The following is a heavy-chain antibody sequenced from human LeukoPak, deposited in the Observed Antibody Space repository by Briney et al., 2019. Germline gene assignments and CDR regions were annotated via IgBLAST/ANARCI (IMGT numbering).Heavy chain of an antibody. V-gene: IGHV4-34*01. D-gene: IGHD3-10*01. CDR1: GGSFSGYY. Sequence: SETLSLTCAVYGGSFSGYYWSWIRQPPGKGLEWIGEINHSGSTNYNPSLKSRVTISVDTSKNQFSLKLSSVTAADTAVYYCARVIRYYQKIDYWGQGTLVTVSS. CDR3: ARVIRYYQKIDY. CDR2: INHSGST. J-gene: IGHJ4*02.